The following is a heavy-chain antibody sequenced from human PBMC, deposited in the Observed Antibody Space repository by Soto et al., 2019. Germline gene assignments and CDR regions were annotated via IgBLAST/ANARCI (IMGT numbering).Heavy chain of an antibody. Sequence: QVQLVESGGGVVQPGRSLRLSCAASGFTFSSYGMHWVRQAPGKGLEWVAVIWYDGSNKYYADSVKGRFTISRDNSKNTLYLQMNSLRAEDTAVYYCPRDGGDDYGDYADAFDIWGQGTMVTVSS. CDR3: PRDGGDDYGDYADAFDI. V-gene: IGHV3-33*01. J-gene: IGHJ3*02. CDR2: IWYDGSNK. D-gene: IGHD4-17*01. CDR1: GFTFSSYG.